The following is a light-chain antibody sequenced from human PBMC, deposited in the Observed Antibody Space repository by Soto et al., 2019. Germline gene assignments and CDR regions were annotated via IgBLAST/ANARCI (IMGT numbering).Light chain of an antibody. V-gene: IGLV4-69*01. CDR1: SGHSRYA. J-gene: IGLJ2*01. CDR2: LNSDGSH. CDR3: QTWGTGIQV. Sequence: QPVLTQSPSASASLGASVKLTCTLSSGHSRYAIAWHQQQPQKGPRYLMNLNSDGSHSKGDGIPDRFSGSSSGAERYLTISSLQSEDEADYYCQTWGTGIQVFGGGTKVTVL.